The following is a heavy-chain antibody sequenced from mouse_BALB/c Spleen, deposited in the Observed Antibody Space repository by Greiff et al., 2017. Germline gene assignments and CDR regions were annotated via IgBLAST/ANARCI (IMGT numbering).Heavy chain of an antibody. CDR3: AREAMITTMGYYFDY. V-gene: IGHV1-82*01. CDR1: GYAFSSSW. D-gene: IGHD2-4*01. J-gene: IGHJ2*01. CDR2: IYPGDGDT. Sequence: QVQLKQSGPELVKPGASVKISCKASGYAFSSSWMNWVKQRPGQGLEWIGRIYPGDGDTNYNGKFKGKATLTADKSSSTAYMQLSSLTSVDSAVYFCAREAMITTMGYYFDYWGQGTTLTVSS.